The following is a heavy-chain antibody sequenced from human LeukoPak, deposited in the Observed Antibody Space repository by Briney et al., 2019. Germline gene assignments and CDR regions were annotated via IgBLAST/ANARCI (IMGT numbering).Heavy chain of an antibody. V-gene: IGHV4-61*02. CDR2: IYTSGST. CDR3: ARGRGVTYYYGSGSYPDY. CDR1: GGSISSDGYY. J-gene: IGHJ4*02. Sequence: SQTLSLTCTVSGGSISSDGYYWSWIRQPAGKGLEWIGRIYTSGSTNYNPSLKSRVTISVDTAKNQFSLKLSSVTAADAAVYYCARGRGVTYYYGSGSYPDYWGQGTLVTVSS. D-gene: IGHD3-10*01.